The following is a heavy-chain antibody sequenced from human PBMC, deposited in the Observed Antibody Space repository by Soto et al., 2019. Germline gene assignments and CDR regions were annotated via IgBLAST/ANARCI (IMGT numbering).Heavy chain of an antibody. CDR3: ARGVGSSPPRY. Sequence: SETLSLTCTVSGGSISDFYWSWIRQPPGKGLEWIGYIYYSGSTNYNPSLKSRVTISVDTSKNQFSLNLRSMSPADTAVYFCARGVGSSPPRYWGRGTLVTVSS. CDR1: GGSISDFY. D-gene: IGHD1-26*01. J-gene: IGHJ4*02. CDR2: IYYSGST. V-gene: IGHV4-59*01.